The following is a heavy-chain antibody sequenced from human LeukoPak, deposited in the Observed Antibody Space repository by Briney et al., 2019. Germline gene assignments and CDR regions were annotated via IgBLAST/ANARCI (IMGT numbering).Heavy chain of an antibody. D-gene: IGHD5-12*01. CDR1: GSTFRTSW. Sequence: GGSLRLSCGASGSTFRTSWMHWVRQAPGKGLMWVSFINRDGSSTNYVDSVKGRFTISRDNAKNTVYLQMNRLRDEDTAVYYCATDREYSQEPWGQGTLVTVSS. V-gene: IGHV3-74*01. CDR3: ATDREYSQEP. CDR2: INRDGSST. J-gene: IGHJ5*02.